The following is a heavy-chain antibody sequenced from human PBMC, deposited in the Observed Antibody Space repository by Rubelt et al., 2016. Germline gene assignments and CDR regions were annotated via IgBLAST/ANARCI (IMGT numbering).Heavy chain of an antibody. Sequence: QVQLQESGPGLVKPSETLSLTCTVSGYSIRSGYYWGWIRQPPGKGLEWIGSIYHSGSTYYNSSLKSRVTISVDTSKNQFSLRLSSVPAADTAVYYCATHSPANDYWGQGTLVTVSS. V-gene: IGHV4-38-2*02. CDR1: GYSIRSGYY. CDR3: ATHSPANDY. J-gene: IGHJ4*02. D-gene: IGHD2-15*01. CDR2: IYHSGST.